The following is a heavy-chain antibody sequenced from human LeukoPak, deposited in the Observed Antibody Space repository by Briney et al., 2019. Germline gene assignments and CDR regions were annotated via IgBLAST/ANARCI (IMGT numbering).Heavy chain of an antibody. CDR1: GFTVSSNY. CDR2: IKSKTDGGTT. J-gene: IGHJ4*02. V-gene: IGHV3-15*01. CDR3: TTVKRGYSYGPLGY. D-gene: IGHD5-18*01. Sequence: GGSLRLSCAVSGFTVSSNYMSRVRQAPGKGLEWVGRIKSKTDGGTTDYAAPVKGRFTISRDDSKNTLYLQMNSLKTEDTAVYYCTTVKRGYSYGPLGYWGQGTLVTVSS.